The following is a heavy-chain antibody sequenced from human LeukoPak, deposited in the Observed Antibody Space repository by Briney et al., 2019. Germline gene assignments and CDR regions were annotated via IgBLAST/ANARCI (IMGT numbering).Heavy chain of an antibody. V-gene: IGHV3-30*03. J-gene: IGHJ4*02. Sequence: PGGSLRLSCAASGFTFSSYGMHWVRQVPGKGLEWVAVISYDGSNKYYADSVKGRFTISRDNSKNTLYLQMNSLRAEDTAVYYCARAPYYYGSGSYPPPDYWGQGTLVTVSS. D-gene: IGHD3-10*01. CDR3: ARAPYYYGSGSYPPPDY. CDR2: ISYDGSNK. CDR1: GFTFSSYG.